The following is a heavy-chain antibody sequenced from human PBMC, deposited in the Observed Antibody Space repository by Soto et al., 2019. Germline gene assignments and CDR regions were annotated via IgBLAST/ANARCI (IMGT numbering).Heavy chain of an antibody. J-gene: IGHJ4*01. D-gene: IGHD5-18*01. CDR2: IYHSGSS. CDR3: ASDSYGRPFDF. V-gene: IGHV4-38-2*01. CDR1: GYSISRGYY. Sequence: SETLSLTCAVSGYSISRGYYWGWIRQPPGKGLEWIASIYHSGSSYYNPSLKSRVTISVDTSKNHFSLKLGSVSAADTAVYYCASDSYGRPFDFWGHGALVTVSS.